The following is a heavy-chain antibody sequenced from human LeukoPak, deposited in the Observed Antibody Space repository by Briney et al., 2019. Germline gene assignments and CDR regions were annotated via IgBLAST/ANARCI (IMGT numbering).Heavy chain of an antibody. V-gene: IGHV5-51*01. J-gene: IGHJ4*02. CDR1: GYSFTSYC. D-gene: IGHD3-9*01. Sequence: GESLKISCKAFGYSFTSYCIGWLRQMPGKGLVWLVIIYCGDSDTRYNPAFQGQATISADNSISTAYPQRSSLKASDTAMYYCATLPDSLTGYFFDYWGEGTLVTVSS. CDR2: IYCGDSDT. CDR3: ATLPDSLTGYFFDY.